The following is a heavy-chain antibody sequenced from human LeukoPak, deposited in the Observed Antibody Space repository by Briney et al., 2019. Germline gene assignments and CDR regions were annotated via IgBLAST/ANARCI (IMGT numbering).Heavy chain of an antibody. Sequence: SETLSLTCTVSGGSIRTYYWGWIRQPPGKGLEWIGSIYYSGSTYYNPSLKSRVTISVDTSKNQFSLKLSSVTAADTAVYYCARAKLIVDTAMVSHFDYWGQGTLVTVSS. CDR3: ARAKLIVDTAMVSHFDY. V-gene: IGHV4-39*07. D-gene: IGHD5-18*01. J-gene: IGHJ4*02. CDR2: IYYSGST. CDR1: GGSIRTYY.